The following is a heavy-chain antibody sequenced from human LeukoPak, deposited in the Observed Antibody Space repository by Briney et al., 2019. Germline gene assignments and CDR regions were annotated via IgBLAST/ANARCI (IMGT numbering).Heavy chain of an antibody. D-gene: IGHD5-12*01. J-gene: IGHJ4*02. CDR3: ARGGVATVHFYFDY. Sequence: PGGSLRLSCTGSGFTFGSYALHWVRQAPGKGLEWVAVTFSNGNIAYYGDSVKGRFTISRDNSKSTLYLQMNSLRSEDTAIYYCARGGVATVHFYFDYWGQGALVTVSS. CDR1: GFTFGSYA. V-gene: IGHV3-30-3*01. CDR2: TFSNGNIA.